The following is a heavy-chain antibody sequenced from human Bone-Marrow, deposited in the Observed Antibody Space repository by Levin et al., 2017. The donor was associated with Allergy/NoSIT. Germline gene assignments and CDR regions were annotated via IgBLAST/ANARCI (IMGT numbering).Heavy chain of an antibody. Sequence: GESLKISCAASGFTLSNYWMSWVRQVPGKGLEWVAHIKQDGNEKYYVDSVKDRFTISRDNAKNSLYLQMDSLRAEDTAVYFCARNRVDYWGQGTLVTVSS. J-gene: IGHJ4*02. CDR3: ARNRVDY. CDR1: GFTLSNYW. D-gene: IGHD1-14*01. V-gene: IGHV3-7*04. CDR2: IKQDGNEK.